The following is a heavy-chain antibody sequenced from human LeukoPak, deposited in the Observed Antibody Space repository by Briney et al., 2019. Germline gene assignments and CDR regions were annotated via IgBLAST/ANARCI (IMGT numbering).Heavy chain of an antibody. CDR3: AKGGPYSSSWGGKFDH. J-gene: IGHJ4*02. D-gene: IGHD6-13*01. CDR2: ISGSGDRT. V-gene: IGHV3-23*01. CDR1: GFTFSSYA. Sequence: GGSLRLSGAASGFTFSSYAMNWVRQAPGKGLEWVSSISGSGDRTYYADSVNGRFTISRDNSKNTLYLQMNSLRAEDTAIYYCAKGGPYSSSWGGKFDHWGQGTLVTVSS.